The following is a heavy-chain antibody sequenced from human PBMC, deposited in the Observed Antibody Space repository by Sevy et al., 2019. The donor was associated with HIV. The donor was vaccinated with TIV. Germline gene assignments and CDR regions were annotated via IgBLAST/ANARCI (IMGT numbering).Heavy chain of an antibody. Sequence: ASVKVSCKASGYIFTGYYMHWVRQAPGQGLEWMGRINPNSGGTNYAQKFQGRVTMTRDTSISTAYMELSRLRSDDTAVYYCARDSPGSSRYYDFWSGYYGTYYYYGMDVWGQGTTVTVSS. CDR1: GYIFTGYY. D-gene: IGHD3-3*01. J-gene: IGHJ6*02. CDR3: ARDSPGSSRYYDFWSGYYGTYYYYGMDV. V-gene: IGHV1-2*06. CDR2: INPNSGGT.